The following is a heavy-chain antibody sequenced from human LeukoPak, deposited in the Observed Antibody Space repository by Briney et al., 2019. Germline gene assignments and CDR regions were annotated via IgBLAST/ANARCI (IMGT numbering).Heavy chain of an antibody. CDR1: GFTFNSYA. J-gene: IGHJ4*02. V-gene: IGHV3-23*01. Sequence: PGGSLRLSCAASGFTFNSYAMSWVRQAPGKGLEWVSTISGSGGSTYYADSVKGRFTISRDNSRNTLYLQMNSLRAEDTALYYYAKDPGSNDWGQGTLVTVSS. CDR3: AKDPGSND. D-gene: IGHD1-1*01. CDR2: ISGSGGST.